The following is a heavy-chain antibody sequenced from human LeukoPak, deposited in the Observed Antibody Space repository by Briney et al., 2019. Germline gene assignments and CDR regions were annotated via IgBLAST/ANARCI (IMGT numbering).Heavy chain of an antibody. CDR1: GYTFTSYD. J-gene: IGHJ3*02. Sequence: ASVKVSCKASGYTFTSYDNNWVRQATGQGLEWMGWMNPNSGNTGYAQKFQGRVTMTRNTSISTAYMELSSLRSEDTAVYYCARDESGDNDAFDIWGQGTMVTVSS. CDR2: MNPNSGNT. D-gene: IGHD2-21*01. CDR3: ARDESGDNDAFDI. V-gene: IGHV1-8*01.